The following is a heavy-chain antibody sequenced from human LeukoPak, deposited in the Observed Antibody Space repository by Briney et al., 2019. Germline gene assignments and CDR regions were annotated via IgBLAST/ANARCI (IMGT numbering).Heavy chain of an antibody. CDR2: LYYSGST. V-gene: IGHV4-59*12. CDR3: ARETLIYYYGSGSYYVFFDY. Sequence: SETLSLTCTVSGVSLSSFYWTWIRQPPGKGLEWIGYLYYSGSTYYNPPLKSRVTISVDTAKTQFSLKLSSVTAADTAVYYCARETLIYYYGSGSYYVFFDYWGQGTLVTVSS. J-gene: IGHJ4*02. D-gene: IGHD3-10*01. CDR1: GVSLSSFY.